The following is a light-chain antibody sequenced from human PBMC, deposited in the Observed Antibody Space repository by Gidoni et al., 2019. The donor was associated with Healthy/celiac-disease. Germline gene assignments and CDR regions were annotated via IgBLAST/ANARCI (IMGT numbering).Light chain of an antibody. CDR1: QDISNY. V-gene: IGKV1-33*01. Sequence: DIQMTQSPSSLSASVGDRVTITCQASQDISNYLNWYQQKPGKAPKLLIYDASNLETGVPSRFSGGGSGTDFTFTISSLQPEDIATYYCQQYDNRPPGITFGQGTRLEIK. CDR3: QQYDNRPPGIT. CDR2: DAS. J-gene: IGKJ5*01.